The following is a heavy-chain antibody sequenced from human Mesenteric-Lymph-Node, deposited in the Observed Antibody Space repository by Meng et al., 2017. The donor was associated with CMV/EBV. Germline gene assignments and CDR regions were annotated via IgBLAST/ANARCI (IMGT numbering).Heavy chain of an antibody. Sequence: FTFSADDMHLVRHVIGKGLEWVSAFRSTGDTYYADSVRGRFIVSRENDKNSLYLQMNSLRAGDTAVYYCGRGTSLYCSTSNCFTGFDPWGQGTLVTVSS. D-gene: IGHD2-2*02. V-gene: IGHV3-13*04. CDR2: FRSTGDT. CDR1: FTFSADD. J-gene: IGHJ5*02. CDR3: GRGTSLYCSTSNCFTGFDP.